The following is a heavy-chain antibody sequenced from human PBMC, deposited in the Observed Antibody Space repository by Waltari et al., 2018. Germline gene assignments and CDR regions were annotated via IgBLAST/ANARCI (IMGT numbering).Heavy chain of an antibody. J-gene: IGHJ4*02. Sequence: QVQLQESGPGLVKPSQTLSLTCTVSGGSISSGGYYWSWIRQHPGKGLEGIGYIYYSGSPSYNPSLKRLVTRSVDTSTSRFSRKLSSVTAADTAVYYCARAATIFGVVTSYYFDYWGQGTLVTVSS. CDR1: GGSISSGGYY. D-gene: IGHD3-3*01. V-gene: IGHV4-31*01. CDR2: IYYSGSP. CDR3: ARAATIFGVVTSYYFDY.